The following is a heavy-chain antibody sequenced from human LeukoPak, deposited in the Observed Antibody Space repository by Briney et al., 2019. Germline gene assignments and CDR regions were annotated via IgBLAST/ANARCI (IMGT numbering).Heavy chain of an antibody. CDR1: GGSISSGVSY. Sequence: ASQTLPLTCTVSGGSISSGVSYWSWIRQHPGKGLEWIAYIYYSGSSSYNPSLKSRVTISVDTSKNQFSLKLSSVTAADTAVYYCARDYRFDSGYDLLDAFDVWGQGTMVTVSS. V-gene: IGHV4-31*03. CDR2: IYYSGSS. D-gene: IGHD5-12*01. CDR3: ARDYRFDSGYDLLDAFDV. J-gene: IGHJ3*01.